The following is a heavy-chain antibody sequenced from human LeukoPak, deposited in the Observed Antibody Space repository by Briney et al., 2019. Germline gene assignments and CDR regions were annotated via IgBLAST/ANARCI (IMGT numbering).Heavy chain of an antibody. CDR3: ARRYGSGRCWFDP. CDR1: GDSISSSHW. Sequence: SGTLSLTCAVSGDSISSSHWWSWVRQPPGKGLEWIGEIYHSGSTNYNPSLKSRVTISVDKSKNQFSLKLSSVTAADTAVYYCARRYGSGRCWFDPWGQGTLVTVSS. D-gene: IGHD3-10*01. CDR2: IYHSGST. J-gene: IGHJ5*02. V-gene: IGHV4-4*02.